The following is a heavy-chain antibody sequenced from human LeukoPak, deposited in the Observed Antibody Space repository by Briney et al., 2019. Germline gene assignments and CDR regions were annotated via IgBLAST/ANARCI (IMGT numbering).Heavy chain of an antibody. Sequence: SETLSLTCAVYGGSFGGYYWSWIRQPPGKGLEWIGEINHSGSTICNPSLKSRVTISVDTSKNQFSLKLTSVTAADTAVYFCAKRRFLERLSPHAFDIWGQGTMVTVSS. CDR1: GGSFGGYY. CDR3: AKRRFLERLSPHAFDI. D-gene: IGHD3-3*01. V-gene: IGHV4-34*01. CDR2: INHSGST. J-gene: IGHJ3*02.